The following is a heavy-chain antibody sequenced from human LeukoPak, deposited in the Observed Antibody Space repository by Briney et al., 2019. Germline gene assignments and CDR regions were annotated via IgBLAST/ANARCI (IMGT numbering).Heavy chain of an antibody. J-gene: IGHJ5*02. Sequence: ASVKVSCKASGYTFTSYYMHWVRQAPGQGLEWMGIINPSGGSTSYAQKFQGRVTMTRDTSTSTAYMELRSLRSDDTAVYYCAREVFGDNLEQSTNWFDPWGQGTLVTVSS. D-gene: IGHD3-10*02. CDR2: INPSGGST. CDR3: AREVFGDNLEQSTNWFDP. V-gene: IGHV1-46*01. CDR1: GYTFTSYY.